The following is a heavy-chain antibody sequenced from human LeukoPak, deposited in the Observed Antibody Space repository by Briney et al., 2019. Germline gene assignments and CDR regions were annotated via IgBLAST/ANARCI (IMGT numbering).Heavy chain of an antibody. CDR2: INWNGGST. D-gene: IGHD3-3*01. V-gene: IGHV3-20*04. Sequence: GRSLRLSCAASGFTFDDYGMSWVRQAPGKGLEWVSGINWNGGSTGYADSVKGRFTISRDNSKNTLYLQMNSLRAEDTAVYYCASPDQGIFGVLIDYWGQGTLVTVSS. CDR1: GFTFDDYG. J-gene: IGHJ4*02. CDR3: ASPDQGIFGVLIDY.